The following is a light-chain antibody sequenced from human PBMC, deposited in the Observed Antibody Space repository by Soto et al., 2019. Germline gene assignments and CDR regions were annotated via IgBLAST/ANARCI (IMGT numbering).Light chain of an antibody. CDR3: LPSKSHPRT. CDR1: QGISSA. J-gene: IGKJ5*01. Sequence: AIQLTQSPSSLSASVGDRVTITCRASQGISSALAWYQQKPGKAPKLLIYDASCLESGVPSTFSGSGSGSDFTLTISRLQPEDFATYYCLPSKSHPRTFGQGTRLEIK. V-gene: IGKV1-13*02. CDR2: DAS.